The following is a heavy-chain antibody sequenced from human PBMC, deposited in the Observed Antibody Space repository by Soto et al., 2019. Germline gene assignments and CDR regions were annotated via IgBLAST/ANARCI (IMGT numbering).Heavy chain of an antibody. V-gene: IGHV4-59*01. D-gene: IGHD3-22*01. J-gene: IGHJ4*02. CDR3: ARPHDSSGYYPLIY. CDR2: IYYTGST. CDR1: GGSLSSYY. Sequence: SETLSLTCTVSGGSLSSYYWSWIRQPPGKGLEWIGYIYYTGSTNYNPSLKSRVTISVDTSKNQFSLELSSVTAADTAVYYCARPHDSSGYYPLIYWGQGTPVTVSS.